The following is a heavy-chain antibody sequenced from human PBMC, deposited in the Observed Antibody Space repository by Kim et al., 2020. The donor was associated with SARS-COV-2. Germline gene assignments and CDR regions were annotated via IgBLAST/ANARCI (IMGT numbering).Heavy chain of an antibody. D-gene: IGHD3-10*01. CDR2: T. CDR3: ARVRERGITII. V-gene: IGHV1-3*01. Sequence: TKYSQKFQGRVTITRDTSASTAYMELSSLRSEDTAVYYCARVRERGITIIWGQGTLVTVSS. J-gene: IGHJ4*02.